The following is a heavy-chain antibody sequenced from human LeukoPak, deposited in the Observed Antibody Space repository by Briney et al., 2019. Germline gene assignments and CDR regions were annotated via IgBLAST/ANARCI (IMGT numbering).Heavy chain of an antibody. CDR2: ISGSGDST. V-gene: IGHV3-23*01. Sequence: GGSLTLSCAASGFTFSSYSMSWVRQAPGKGLEWVSDISGSGDSTYYAVPVKGRFTISKDNSKNTLYLQMNSLRAEDTAVYYCARVPDWSGYYNDYYYGMDVWGQGTTVTVSS. J-gene: IGHJ6*02. CDR3: ARVPDWSGYYNDYYYGMDV. D-gene: IGHD3-3*01. CDR1: GFTFSSYS.